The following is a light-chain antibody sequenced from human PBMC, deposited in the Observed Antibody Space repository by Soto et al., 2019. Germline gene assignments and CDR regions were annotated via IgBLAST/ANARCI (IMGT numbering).Light chain of an antibody. V-gene: IGLV2-14*03. J-gene: IGLJ1*01. CDR3: SSYARSSFYV. Sequence: QSALTQPASVSGSPGQSITISCTGTSSDVGNYDLVSWYQQYPGKAPKLIIYDVSNRPSGVSNRFSGSKSGNTASLTISGLQTEDEADYYCSSYARSSFYVFGTGTQLTVL. CDR1: SSDVGNYDL. CDR2: DVS.